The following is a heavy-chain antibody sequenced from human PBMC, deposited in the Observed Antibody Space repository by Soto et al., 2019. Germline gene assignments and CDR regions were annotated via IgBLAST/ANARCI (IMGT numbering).Heavy chain of an antibody. CDR2: IIPIFGTA. D-gene: IGHD2-21*02. CDR3: ATSPGVVTATPFDY. J-gene: IGHJ4*02. V-gene: IGHV1-69*13. Sequence: ASVKVSCKASGGTFSSYAISWVRQAPGQGLEWMGGIIPIFGTANYAQKFQGRVTITAGESTSTAYMELSSLRSEDTAVYYCATSPGVVTATPFDYWGQGTLVTVSS. CDR1: GGTFSSYA.